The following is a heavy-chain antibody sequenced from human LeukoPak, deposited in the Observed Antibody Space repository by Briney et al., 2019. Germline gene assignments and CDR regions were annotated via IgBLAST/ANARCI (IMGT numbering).Heavy chain of an antibody. Sequence: ASVKVSCKASGYTFTSYDINWVRQATGQGLEWMGWMNPNSGNTGYAQNFQGRVTMTRNTSISTAYMELSSLRSEDTAVYYCARGGRGYSYGSYYYYMDVWGKGTTVTVSS. CDR2: MNPNSGNT. CDR3: ARGGRGYSYGSYYYYMDV. J-gene: IGHJ6*03. V-gene: IGHV1-8*01. D-gene: IGHD5-18*01. CDR1: GYTFTSYD.